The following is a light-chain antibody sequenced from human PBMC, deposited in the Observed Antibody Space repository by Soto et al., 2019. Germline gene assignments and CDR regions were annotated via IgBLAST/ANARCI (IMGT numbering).Light chain of an antibody. CDR1: SSDVGGYNY. CDR3: SSYTSSSTLV. CDR2: EVS. V-gene: IGLV2-14*01. Sequence: QSALTQPASVSGSPGQAITLSCTGTSSDVGGYNYVSWYQQHPGKAPKLMIYEVSTRPSGVSNRFSGSKSGNTASLTISGLQAEDEADDYCSSYTSSSTLVFGGGSKLTVL. J-gene: IGLJ3*02.